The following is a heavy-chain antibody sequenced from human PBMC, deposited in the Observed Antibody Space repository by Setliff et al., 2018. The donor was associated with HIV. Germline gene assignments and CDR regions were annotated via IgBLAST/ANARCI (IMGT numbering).Heavy chain of an antibody. CDR3: ATRGWNGYKAFDY. CDR1: GGSFSGHY. D-gene: IGHD1-1*01. Sequence: PSETLSLTCAVYGGSFSGHYWTWIRQPPGKGLEWIGEINHSGNTNYNPSLKSRVIMSVDASKNQFSLRLTSVTAADTAVYYCATRGWNGYKAFDYWGQGTLVTVSS. CDR2: INHSGNT. J-gene: IGHJ4*02. V-gene: IGHV4-34*01.